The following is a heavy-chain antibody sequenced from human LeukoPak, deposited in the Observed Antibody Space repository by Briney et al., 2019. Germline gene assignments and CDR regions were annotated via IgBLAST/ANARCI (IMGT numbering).Heavy chain of an antibody. CDR2: ISGTGHTT. J-gene: IGHJ4*02. V-gene: IGHV3-23*01. D-gene: IGHD3/OR15-3a*01. CDR3: AKRGVVIRVILVGFHKAAYYFES. CDR1: GFTFNSHA. Sequence: GGSLRLSCTASGFTFNSHAMTLVRQAPGKGLEWVSIISGTGHTTYYADPVKGRFTISRDNSKNTLYLQMNSLRAEDTAVYFCAKRGVVIRVILVGFHKAAYYFESWGQGALVTVSS.